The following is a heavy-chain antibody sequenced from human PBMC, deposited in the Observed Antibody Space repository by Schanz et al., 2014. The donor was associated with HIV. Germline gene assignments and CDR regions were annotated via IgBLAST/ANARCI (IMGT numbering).Heavy chain of an antibody. CDR1: GFTFSRHS. Sequence: EVQLLESGGGLVQPGGSLRLSCAASGFTFSRHSMSWVRQAPGKGLEWVSSINEASDYRYYADSVRGRFTISRENAKNTLYLQMNRLRAEDTALYFCANDPELTTITGYFDSWGQGTLVTVSS. V-gene: IGHV3-21*04. CDR2: INEASDYR. CDR3: ANDPELTTITGYFDS. D-gene: IGHD4-4*01. J-gene: IGHJ4*02.